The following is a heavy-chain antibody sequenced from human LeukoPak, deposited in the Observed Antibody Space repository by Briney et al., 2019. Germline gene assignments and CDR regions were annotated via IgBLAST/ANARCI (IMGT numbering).Heavy chain of an antibody. D-gene: IGHD6-6*01. CDR2: INHSGST. Sequence: NPSETLSLTCTVSGGSISSSSYYWSWIRQPPGKGLEWIGEINHSGSTNYNPSLKSRVTISVDTSKNQFSLKLSSVTAADTAVYYCARGLPSIAATRGYFQHWGQGTLVTVSS. J-gene: IGHJ1*01. V-gene: IGHV4-39*07. CDR3: ARGLPSIAATRGYFQH. CDR1: GGSISSSSYY.